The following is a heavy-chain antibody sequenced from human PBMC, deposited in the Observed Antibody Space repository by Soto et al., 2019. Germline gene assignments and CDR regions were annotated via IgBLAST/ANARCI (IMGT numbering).Heavy chain of an antibody. V-gene: IGHV3-21*01. CDR3: ARGNYFDFWSGHPFWYFDL. CDR2: ISSTSGHI. Sequence: GGSLRLFCAASGFTFSTYAMNWVRQAPWKGLDWVASISSTSGHIYSADSVKGRFTISRDNAENSLYLQMTSLRGEDTAVYYCARGNYFDFWSGHPFWYFDLWGRGTLVTVSS. CDR1: GFTFSTYA. J-gene: IGHJ2*01. D-gene: IGHD3-3*01.